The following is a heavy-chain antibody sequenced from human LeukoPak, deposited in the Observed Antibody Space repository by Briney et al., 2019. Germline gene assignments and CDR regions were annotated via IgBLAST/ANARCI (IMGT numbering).Heavy chain of an antibody. CDR2: IYYSGST. J-gene: IGHJ6*02. CDR3: ARVGSDYYYYGMDV. D-gene: IGHD6-19*01. Sequence: PSETLSLTCTVSGGSISTYYWSWIRQPPGKGLEWIGYIYYSGSTYYNPSLKSRVTISVDTSKNQFSLKLSSVTAADTAVYYCARVGSDYYYYGMDVWGQGTTVTVSS. V-gene: IGHV4-59*08. CDR1: GGSISTYY.